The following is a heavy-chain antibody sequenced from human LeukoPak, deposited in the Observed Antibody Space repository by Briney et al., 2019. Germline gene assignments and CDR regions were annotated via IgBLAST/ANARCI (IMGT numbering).Heavy chain of an antibody. CDR3: ARGRVTMIVVVNSYYYSMDV. V-gene: IGHV4-34*01. J-gene: IGHJ6*03. D-gene: IGHD3-22*01. CDR2: INHSGST. CDR1: GGSFSGYN. Sequence: PSETLSLTRGVYGGSFSGYNWTWIRQAPGKGLEWIGEINHSGSTNYNPSLKSRVTISVDTSKNQFSLKLSSVTAADTALYYCARGRVTMIVVVNSYYYSMDVWGKGTTVTISS.